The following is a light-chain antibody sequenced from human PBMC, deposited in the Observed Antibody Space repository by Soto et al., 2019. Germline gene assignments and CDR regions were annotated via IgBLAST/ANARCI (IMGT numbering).Light chain of an antibody. V-gene: IGLV2-14*01. J-gene: IGLJ1*01. CDR3: SSYATSSPYV. CDR1: SNDVGGYDY. Sequence: QSALTQPASVSGSPGHSITISCTGTSNDVGGYDYVSWYQQHPGKAPKLVTYEVSHRPSGISDRFSGSKSGNTASLTISGLQVEDEADYYCSSYATSSPYVFGPGTKVTVL. CDR2: EVS.